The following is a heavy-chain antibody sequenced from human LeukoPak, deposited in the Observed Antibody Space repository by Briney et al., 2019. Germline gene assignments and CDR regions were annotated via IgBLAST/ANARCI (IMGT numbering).Heavy chain of an antibody. D-gene: IGHD5-24*01. CDR2: IYSGGST. CDR3: ARDDENGYNSLDY. Sequence: GGSLRLSCAASGFTVSSNYMSWVRQAPGKGLEWVSVIYSGGSTYYADSVKGRFTISRDNSKNTLYLQMNSLRPDDTAMFYCARDDENGYNSLDYWGQGTLVTVSS. CDR1: GFTVSSNY. V-gene: IGHV3-53*05. J-gene: IGHJ4*02.